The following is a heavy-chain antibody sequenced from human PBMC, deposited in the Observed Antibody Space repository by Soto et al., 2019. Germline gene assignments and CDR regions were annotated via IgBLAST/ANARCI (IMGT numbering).Heavy chain of an antibody. Sequence: EVQLVESGGGLVKPGGSLRLSCAASGFTFSSYSMNWVRQAPGKGLEWVSSISSSSSYIYYADSVKGRFTISRDNAKNSLYLQMNSLRAEDTAVYYCAREVSYDRYYDGMDVWGQGTTVTVSS. V-gene: IGHV3-21*01. J-gene: IGHJ6*02. D-gene: IGHD5-18*01. CDR3: AREVSYDRYYDGMDV. CDR2: ISSSSSYI. CDR1: GFTFSSYS.